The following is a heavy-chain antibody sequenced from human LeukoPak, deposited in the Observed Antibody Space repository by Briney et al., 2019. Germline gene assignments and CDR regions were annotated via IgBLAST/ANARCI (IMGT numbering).Heavy chain of an antibody. J-gene: IGHJ6*03. Sequence: KPSETLSLTCTVSGYSITSAYYWGWIRQPPGKGLEWIGEINHSGSTNYNPSLKSRVTISVDTSKNQFSLKLSSVTAADTAVYYCARAYYYDSSGYYQDYYYCYMDVWGKGTTVTISS. CDR2: INHSGST. D-gene: IGHD3-22*01. CDR1: GYSITSAYY. CDR3: ARAYYYDSSGYYQDYYYCYMDV. V-gene: IGHV4-38-2*02.